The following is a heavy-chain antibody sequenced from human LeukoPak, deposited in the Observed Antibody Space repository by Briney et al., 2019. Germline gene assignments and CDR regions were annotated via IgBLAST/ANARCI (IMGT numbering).Heavy chain of an antibody. D-gene: IGHD6-19*01. Sequence: SETLSLTCTVSGGSISSYYWSWIRQPPGKGLEWIGYIYYSGSTNYNPSLKSRVTMSVDTSKNQFSLKLSSVTAADTAVYYCARVPYSSGWYFDYWGQGTLVTVSS. CDR3: ARVPYSSGWYFDY. CDR1: GGSISSYY. CDR2: IYYSGST. J-gene: IGHJ4*02. V-gene: IGHV4-59*12.